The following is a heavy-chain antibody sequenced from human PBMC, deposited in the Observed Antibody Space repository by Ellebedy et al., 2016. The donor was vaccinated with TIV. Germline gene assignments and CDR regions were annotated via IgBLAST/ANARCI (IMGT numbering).Heavy chain of an antibody. CDR3: ARQWSDGYDSWIDY. J-gene: IGHJ4*02. D-gene: IGHD5-12*01. Sequence: MPSETLSLTCTVSGGSISSSSYYWGWIRQPPGKGLEWIGSIYYSGSTYYNPSLKSRVTISVDTSKNQFSLKLSSVTAADTAVYYCARQWSDGYDSWIDYWGQGTLVTVSS. CDR1: GGSISSSSYY. CDR2: IYYSGST. V-gene: IGHV4-39*01.